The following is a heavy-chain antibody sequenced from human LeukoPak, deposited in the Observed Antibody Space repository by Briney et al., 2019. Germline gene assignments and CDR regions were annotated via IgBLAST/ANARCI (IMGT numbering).Heavy chain of an antibody. CDR1: GCTVSSCE. V-gene: IGHV3-48*03. J-gene: IGHJ4*02. CDR3: ARDSRGSGWSFYY. Sequence: GGSLRLSCAASGCTVSSCEMNWVRQAPGKGLEWVSYISSSGRTFYYADSVKGRFTISRDIGKNSLYLQMNSLRVEDTAVYYCARDSRGSGWSFYYWGQGALVTVSS. CDR2: ISSSGRTF. D-gene: IGHD6-13*01.